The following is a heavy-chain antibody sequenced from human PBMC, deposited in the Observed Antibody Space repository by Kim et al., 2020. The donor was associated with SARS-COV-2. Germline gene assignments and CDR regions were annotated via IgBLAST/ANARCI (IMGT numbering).Heavy chain of an antibody. V-gene: IGHV4-4*02. CDR3: ARAPEYSDYIWTNDRHYYFDY. J-gene: IGHJ4*02. Sequence: SETLSLTCAVSGGSISSSNWWSWVRQPPGRGLEWIGEIYHSGSTNYNPSLKSRVTMSVDKSKNQFSLKLSSVTAADTAVYYCARAPEYSDYIWTNDRHYYFDYWGQGTLVTVSS. D-gene: IGHD3-16*01. CDR2: IYHSGST. CDR1: GGSISSSNW.